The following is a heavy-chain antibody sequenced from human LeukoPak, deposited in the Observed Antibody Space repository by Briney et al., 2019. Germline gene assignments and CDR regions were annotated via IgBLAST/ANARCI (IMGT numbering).Heavy chain of an antibody. Sequence: SETLSLTCTVSGGSISSGSYYWRWIRQPAGKGLEWIGRIYTSGSTNYNPSLKSRVTISVDTSKNQFSLKLSSVTAADTAVYYCARDYGGGGGFDYWGQGTPVTVSS. CDR3: ARDYGGGGGFDY. V-gene: IGHV4-61*02. CDR2: IYTSGST. CDR1: GGSISSGSYY. J-gene: IGHJ4*02. D-gene: IGHD4-23*01.